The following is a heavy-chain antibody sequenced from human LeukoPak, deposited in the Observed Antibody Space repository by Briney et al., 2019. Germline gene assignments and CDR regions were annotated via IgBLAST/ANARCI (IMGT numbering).Heavy chain of an antibody. D-gene: IGHD4-11*01. V-gene: IGHV4-4*07. CDR1: GGSISSYY. J-gene: IGHJ6*03. CDR2: IDTSGST. Sequence: ETLSLTCTVSGGSISSYYWSWIRQPAGEGLEWIGRIDTSGSTNYNPSLKSRVTMSADTSKNQLSLKLSSVTAADTAVYYCAREVTTVTHYYYYMDVWGKGTTVTVSS. CDR3: AREVTTVTHYYYYMDV.